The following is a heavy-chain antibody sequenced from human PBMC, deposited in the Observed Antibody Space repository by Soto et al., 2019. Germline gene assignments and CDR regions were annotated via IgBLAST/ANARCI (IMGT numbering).Heavy chain of an antibody. CDR1: GGSISSYY. J-gene: IGHJ6*02. CDR2: IYYSGST. Sequence: QVQLQESGPGLVKPSETLSLTCTVSGGSISSYYWSWIRQPPGKGLEWIGYIYYSGSTNYNPSLKSRVTISVDTSKNLFSLKLSSVTAADTAVYYCARDARDYDILTGYKTPYSYYYGMDVWGQGTTVTVSS. V-gene: IGHV4-59*01. CDR3: ARDARDYDILTGYKTPYSYYYGMDV. D-gene: IGHD3-9*01.